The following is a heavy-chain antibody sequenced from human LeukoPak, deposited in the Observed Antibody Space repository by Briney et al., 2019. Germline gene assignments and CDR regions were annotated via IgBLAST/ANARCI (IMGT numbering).Heavy chain of an antibody. V-gene: IGHV3-30*04. CDR2: ISYDGSNK. Sequence: GRSLRPSCAASGFTFSSYAMHWVRQAPGKGLEWVAVISYDGSNKYYADSVKGRFTISRDNSKNTLYLQMNSLRAEDTAVYYCARAKYSSSWFDPWGQGTLVTVSS. J-gene: IGHJ5*02. CDR1: GFTFSSYA. CDR3: ARAKYSSSWFDP. D-gene: IGHD6-13*01.